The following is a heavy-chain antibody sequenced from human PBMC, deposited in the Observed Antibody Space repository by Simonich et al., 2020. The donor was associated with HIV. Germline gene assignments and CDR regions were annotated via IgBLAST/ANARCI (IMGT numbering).Heavy chain of an antibody. CDR2: ISYDGSNK. J-gene: IGHJ4*02. Sequence: QVQLVESGGGVVQPGRSLRLFCAASGFTFSSYAMHWVRQDPGKGLEWVAVISYDGSNKDYADSVKGRFTISRDNSKNTLYLQMNSLRAEDTAVYYCASGGSISSVWADDYWGQGTLVTVSS. CDR3: ASGGSISSVWADDY. V-gene: IGHV3-30*07. D-gene: IGHD3-16*01. CDR1: GFTFSSYA.